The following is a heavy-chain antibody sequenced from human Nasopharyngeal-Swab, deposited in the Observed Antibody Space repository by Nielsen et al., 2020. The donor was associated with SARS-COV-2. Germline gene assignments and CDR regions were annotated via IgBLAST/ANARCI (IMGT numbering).Heavy chain of an antibody. CDR3: ARGTGSYYTYYYYYMDV. Sequence: GGSLRLSCAASGFTFSSYGMHWVRQAPGKGLEWVAVKWYDGSNKYYADSVKGRFTISRDNSKNTLYLQMNSLRAEDTAVYYCARGTGSYYTYYYYYMDVWGKGTTVTVSS. CDR2: KWYDGSNK. CDR1: GFTFSSYG. V-gene: IGHV3-33*01. J-gene: IGHJ6*03. D-gene: IGHD3-10*01.